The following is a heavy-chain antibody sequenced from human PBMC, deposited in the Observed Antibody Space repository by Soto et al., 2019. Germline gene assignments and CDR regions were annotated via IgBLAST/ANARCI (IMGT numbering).Heavy chain of an antibody. D-gene: IGHD1-26*01. J-gene: IGHJ4*02. CDR2: IYYSGST. Sequence: KPSETLSLTCTVSGDSISSGVSYWSWIRRHPGKGLEWIGYIYYSGSTFYNPSLKSRVTISLDTFKSQFSLDLSSVTVADTAVYYCATGSERDRLDSWGQGTLVTVSS. CDR1: GDSISSGVSY. V-gene: IGHV4-31*03. CDR3: ATGSERDRLDS.